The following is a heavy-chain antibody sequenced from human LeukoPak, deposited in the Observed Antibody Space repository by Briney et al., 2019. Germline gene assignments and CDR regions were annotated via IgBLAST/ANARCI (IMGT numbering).Heavy chain of an antibody. CDR2: ISGSGMLT. V-gene: IGHV3-23*01. D-gene: IGHD3-22*01. J-gene: IGHJ3*01. CDR1: GFSFGSYA. Sequence: GGSLRLSCATSGFSFGSYAMSWVRQAPGKGLEWVSSISGSGMLTYYADSVRGRFTISRDNSKNTLYLQMSSLRAEDTATSYCAKYYYDSGGRGNDAFDVWGQGTLVTVSS. CDR3: AKYYYDSGGRGNDAFDV.